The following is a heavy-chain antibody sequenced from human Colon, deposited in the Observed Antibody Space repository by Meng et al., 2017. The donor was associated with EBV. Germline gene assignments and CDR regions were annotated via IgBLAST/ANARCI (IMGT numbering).Heavy chain of an antibody. CDR3: GTLKYTSGFYGPAY. CDR1: GYNFTRYP. D-gene: IGHD6-19*01. CDR2: ISTNTGNP. V-gene: IGHV7-4-1*02. Sequence: QGQLVQSGYELKKPGASVKVSCKASGYNFTRYPMNWVRQAPGQGLEWMGWISTNTGNPTYAQGFTGRFVFSVDTSVSTAYLQISSLKAEDTAVYYCGTLKYTSGFYGPAYWGQGALVTVSS. J-gene: IGHJ4*02.